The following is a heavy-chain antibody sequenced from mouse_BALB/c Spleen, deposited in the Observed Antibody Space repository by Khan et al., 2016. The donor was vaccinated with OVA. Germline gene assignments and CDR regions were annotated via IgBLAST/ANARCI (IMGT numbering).Heavy chain of an antibody. V-gene: IGHV3-2*02. CDR2: ISYSGIT. Sequence: VQLKESGPGLVKPSQSLSLTCTVTGYSITSGYAWNWIRQFPGNKLEWMGYISYSGITSYNPSLRSRISITRDTSKNQFFLQLNSMTTEDTATYYCARKNYYGYAMDYWGQGTSVTVSS. CDR1: GYSITSGYA. CDR3: ARKNYYGYAMDY. D-gene: IGHD1-1*01. J-gene: IGHJ4*01.